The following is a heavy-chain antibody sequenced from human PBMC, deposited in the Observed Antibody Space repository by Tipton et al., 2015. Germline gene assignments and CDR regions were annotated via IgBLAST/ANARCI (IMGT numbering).Heavy chain of an antibody. CDR1: GGSFSNYY. J-gene: IGHJ4*02. D-gene: IGHD3-3*01. Sequence: TLSLTCAVYGGSFSNYYWSWIRQPPGKGLEWIGEINYSGSTNYNPSLKSRATISVYTSKNQLSLKLSSVTAADTAVYYCASRPRGSNFWRHFGKYYFDYWGQGSLVTVSS. CDR2: INYSGST. V-gene: IGHV4-34*01. CDR3: ASRPRGSNFWRHFGKYYFDY.